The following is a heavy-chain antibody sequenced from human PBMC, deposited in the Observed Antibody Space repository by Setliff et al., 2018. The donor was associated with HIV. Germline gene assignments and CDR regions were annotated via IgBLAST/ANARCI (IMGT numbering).Heavy chain of an antibody. Sequence: ASVKVSCKASGYTFTGYYMHWVRQAPGQGLEWMGWINPNNGGTNYAQKFQGRVTMTRDTSISTAYMELSRLRSDDTAGYYCARDCYDSSGYIFFPGLPDYWGQGTLVTVSS. D-gene: IGHD3-22*01. CDR3: ARDCYDSSGYIFFPGLPDY. V-gene: IGHV1-2*02. J-gene: IGHJ4*02. CDR2: INPNNGGT. CDR1: GYTFTGYY.